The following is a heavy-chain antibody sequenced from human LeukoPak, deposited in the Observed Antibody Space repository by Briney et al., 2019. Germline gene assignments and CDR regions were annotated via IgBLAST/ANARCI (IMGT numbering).Heavy chain of an antibody. J-gene: IGHJ4*02. V-gene: IGHV4-39*01. CDR3: ARRGSGSRGDFDY. D-gene: IGHD2-15*01. Sequence: SETLSLTCTVSGGSISASSYYWGWIRQPPGKGLEWIATIYYSGTTYYNPSLKSRVTISVDTSKNQFSLNLSSVTAADTAVYYCARRGSGSRGDFDYWGQGTLVTASS. CDR1: GGSISASSYY. CDR2: IYYSGTT.